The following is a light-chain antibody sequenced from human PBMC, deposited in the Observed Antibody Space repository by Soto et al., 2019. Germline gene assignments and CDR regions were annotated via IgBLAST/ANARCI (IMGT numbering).Light chain of an antibody. CDR1: ISDVGAYNY. V-gene: IGLV2-14*01. CDR3: SSYTTTRLYV. CDR2: DVF. Sequence: QPALTQPASVSGSPGQSVTISCTGTISDVGAYNYVSWYQQYPGKAPKLLIYDVFNRPSGVSDRFSGSKSGNTASLTISGLQAEDEADYYCSSYTTTRLYVFGTGTKLTVL. J-gene: IGLJ1*01.